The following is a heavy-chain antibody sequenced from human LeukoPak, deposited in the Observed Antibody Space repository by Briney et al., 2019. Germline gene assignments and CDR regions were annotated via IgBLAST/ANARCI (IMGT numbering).Heavy chain of an antibody. V-gene: IGHV3-7*01. J-gene: IGHJ4*02. CDR1: GFTFSSYW. CDR2: IKQDGSEK. Sequence: PGGSLRLSCAASGFTFSSYWMSWVRQAPGKGLEWVANIKQDGSEKYYVDSVKGRFTISRDNAKNSLYLQMNSLRAEDTAVYYCARDRRSSGYFLLDYWGQGTLVTVSS. CDR3: ARDRRSSGYFLLDY. D-gene: IGHD3-22*01.